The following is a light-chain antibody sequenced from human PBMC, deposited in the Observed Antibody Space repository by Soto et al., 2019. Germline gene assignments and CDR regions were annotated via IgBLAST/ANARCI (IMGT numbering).Light chain of an antibody. CDR3: QQYARSPLA. J-gene: IGKJ4*01. V-gene: IGKV3-20*01. Sequence: EIVLTQSPGTLSLSPGERATLSCWSSRNVARNYLAWYQQRPGQAPRLLIYDASTRATGIPDRFSGSGSGTDFTLTISRLEPEDFAVYFCQQYARSPLAFGGGTKVDIK. CDR2: DAS. CDR1: RNVARNY.